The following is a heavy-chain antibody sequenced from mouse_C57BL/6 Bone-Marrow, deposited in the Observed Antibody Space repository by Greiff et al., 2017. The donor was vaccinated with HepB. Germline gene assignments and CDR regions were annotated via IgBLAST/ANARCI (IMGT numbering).Heavy chain of an antibody. V-gene: IGHV1-78*01. CDR1: GYTFTDHT. CDR3: ASKAKYYSGISYVKYY. Sequence: QVQLQQSDAELVKPGASVKISCKVSGYTFTDHTIHWMKQRPEQGLEWIGYIYPRDGSTKYNEKFKGKATLTADKSSSTAYMQRNSLTSEDSAVYICASKAKYYSGISYVKYYWGQGTTLTVSS. J-gene: IGHJ2*01. CDR2: IYPRDGST. D-gene: IGHD1-1*01.